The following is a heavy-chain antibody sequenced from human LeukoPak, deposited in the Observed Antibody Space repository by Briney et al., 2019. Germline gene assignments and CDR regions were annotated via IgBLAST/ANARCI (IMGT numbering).Heavy chain of an antibody. CDR1: GYSISSGYY. Sequence: KPSETLSLTCTVSGYSISSGYYWGWIRQPPGKGLEWIGSIYHSGSTYYNPSLKSRVTISVDTSKNQFSLKLSSVTAADTAVYYCARIRNSGSLDDAFDIWGQGTMVTVSS. J-gene: IGHJ3*02. CDR2: IYHSGST. V-gene: IGHV4-38-2*02. CDR3: ARIRNSGSLDDAFDI. D-gene: IGHD1-26*01.